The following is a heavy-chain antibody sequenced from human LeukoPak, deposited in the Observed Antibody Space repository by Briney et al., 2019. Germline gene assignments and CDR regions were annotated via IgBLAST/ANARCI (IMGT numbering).Heavy chain of an antibody. CDR1: GGSIRPYY. D-gene: IGHD4-23*01. J-gene: IGHJ2*01. V-gene: IGHV4-4*07. CDR3: TRHSDNGGNQRLAAWYFAL. CDR2: IDFSGGT. Sequence: SETLSLTCTVSGGSIRPYYWIWIRQPAGKGLEWIGGIDFSGGTNYNPSLESRVTMSVDTAKKQFSLKLSSMTPADTAVHHRTRHSDNGGNQRLAAWYFALSGRPTLPTLSS.